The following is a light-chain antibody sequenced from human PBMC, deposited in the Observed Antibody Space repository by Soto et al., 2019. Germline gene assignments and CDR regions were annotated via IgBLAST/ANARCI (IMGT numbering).Light chain of an antibody. CDR3: QQYGSSQWT. V-gene: IGKV3-20*01. Sequence: EIVLTQSPGTLSLSPGERATLSCRASQSVSSSYLAWYQQKPGQAPRLLIYGASSRATGIPDRFSGSGSGTDFTLPISRLEHEDFAVYYCQQYGSSQWTFGQGTKVEIK. CDR2: GAS. J-gene: IGKJ1*01. CDR1: QSVSSSY.